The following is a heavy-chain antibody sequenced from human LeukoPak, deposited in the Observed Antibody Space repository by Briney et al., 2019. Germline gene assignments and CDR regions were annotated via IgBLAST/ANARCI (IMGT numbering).Heavy chain of an antibody. CDR1: GGTFSSYA. D-gene: IGHD5-24*01. V-gene: IGHV1-69*05. J-gene: IGHJ3*02. CDR2: IIPIFGTA. CDR3: ARVVGRADGYNWLGEVRLGAFDI. Sequence: SVKVSCKASGGTFSSYAISWVRQAPGQGLEWMGRIIPIFGTANYAQKFQGRVTITTDESTSTAYMELSSLRSEDTAVYYCARVVGRADGYNWLGEVRLGAFDIWGQGTMVTVSS.